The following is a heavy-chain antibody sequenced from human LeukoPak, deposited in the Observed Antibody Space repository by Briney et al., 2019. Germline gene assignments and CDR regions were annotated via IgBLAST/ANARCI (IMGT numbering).Heavy chain of an antibody. CDR2: IKWDGGRT. Sequence: PGGSLRLSCAASGFTFDDHGMSWVRQAPGKGLEWVSGIKWDGGRTGYADSVKGRFTIPRDNAKNSLYLQINSLRAEDTAIYYCARRGYYDSSGYDYWGQGTLVTVSS. CDR1: GFTFDDHG. D-gene: IGHD3-22*01. CDR3: ARRGYYDSSGYDY. J-gene: IGHJ4*02. V-gene: IGHV3-20*04.